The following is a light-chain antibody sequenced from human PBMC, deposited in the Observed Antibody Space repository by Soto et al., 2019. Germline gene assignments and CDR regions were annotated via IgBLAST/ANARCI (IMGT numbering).Light chain of an antibody. CDR3: LLYYGAAHVV. Sequence: QAVVTQEPSLTVSPGGTVTLTCASSTGAVTSGYYPNWFQQKPGQAPRVLIYSTSKKHSWTPARFSGSLLGGKAALTLSGVQPEDEAEYYCLLYYGAAHVVFGGGTQLTVL. V-gene: IGLV7-43*01. CDR1: TGAVTSGYY. J-gene: IGLJ2*01. CDR2: STS.